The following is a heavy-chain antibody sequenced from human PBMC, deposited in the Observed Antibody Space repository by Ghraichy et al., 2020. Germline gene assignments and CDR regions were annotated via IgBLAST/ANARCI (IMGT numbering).Heavy chain of an antibody. D-gene: IGHD3-22*01. Sequence: GGSLRLSCAASRFTFSNYAMSWVRQAPGKGLEWVSAISGGGGSIYYADSVKGRFTISRDNSKNTLYLQMNSLRAEDTAVYYCAKDRSIVFGYYYDSSGYHHDAFDIWGQGTMVTVSS. V-gene: IGHV3-23*01. CDR3: AKDRSIVFGYYYDSSGYHHDAFDI. CDR2: ISGGGGSI. CDR1: RFTFSNYA. J-gene: IGHJ3*02.